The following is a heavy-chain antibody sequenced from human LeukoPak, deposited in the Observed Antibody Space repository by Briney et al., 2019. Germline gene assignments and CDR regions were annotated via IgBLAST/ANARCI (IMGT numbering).Heavy chain of an antibody. V-gene: IGHV4-30-4*01. J-gene: IGHJ3*02. CDR2: IYYSGST. CDR1: GASISDAAYY. CDR3: ARVSLQWRAAFDI. D-gene: IGHD6-19*01. Sequence: SQTLSLTCTVSGASISDAAYYWSWIRQHPGEGLEWIGYIYYSGSTSYNPSLKSRVTISVDTSKNQFSLKLSSVTAADTAVYYCARVSLQWRAAFDIWGQGTMVTVSS.